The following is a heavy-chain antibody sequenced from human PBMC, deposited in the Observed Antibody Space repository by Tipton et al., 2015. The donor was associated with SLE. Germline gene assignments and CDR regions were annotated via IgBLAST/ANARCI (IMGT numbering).Heavy chain of an antibody. D-gene: IGHD2-8*02. CDR1: GGSFSGYY. CDR2: INHSGST. J-gene: IGHJ4*02. V-gene: IGHV4-34*01. Sequence: LRLSCAVYGGSFSGYYWSWIRQPPGKGLEWIGEINHSGSTNYNPSLKSRVTISIDTSKNQFSLKLSSVTAADTAVYYCASSYCTGGVCYFDYWGQGTLVTVSS. CDR3: ASSYCTGGVCYFDY.